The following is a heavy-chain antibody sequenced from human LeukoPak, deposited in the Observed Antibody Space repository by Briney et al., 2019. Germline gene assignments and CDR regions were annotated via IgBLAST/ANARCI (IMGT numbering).Heavy chain of an antibody. J-gene: IGHJ4*02. D-gene: IGHD1-20*01. V-gene: IGHV4-39*07. Sequence: SETLSLTCTVSGGSISSSSYYWGWIRQPPGKGLEWIGSIYYSGSTYYNPSLKSRVTISVDTSKNQFSLKLSSVTAADTAVYYCARVRITGTLYYFDYWGQGPRSPSPQ. CDR1: GGSISSSSYY. CDR3: ARVRITGTLYYFDY. CDR2: IYYSGST.